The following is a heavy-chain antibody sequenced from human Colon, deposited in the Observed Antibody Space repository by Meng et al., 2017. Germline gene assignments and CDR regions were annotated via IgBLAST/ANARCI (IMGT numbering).Heavy chain of an antibody. D-gene: IGHD4-23*01. J-gene: IGHJ4*02. Sequence: QGPLPELGQGLVKPSVTPSLTCTVSGGSMNSNSWGSWVRQSPGRGLEWIDELYLSGSTTYSPSLKSRVTIPLDKSKNQFSLKVSYMTAADTAVYFCARVPTTVDPFESWGQGTLVTVSS. CDR1: GGSMNSNSW. CDR2: LYLSGST. CDR3: ARVPTTVDPFES. V-gene: IGHV4-4*02.